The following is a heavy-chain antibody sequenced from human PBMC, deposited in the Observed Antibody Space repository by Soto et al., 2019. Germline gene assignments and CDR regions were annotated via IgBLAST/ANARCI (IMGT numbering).Heavy chain of an antibody. CDR1: GYTFTSYG. D-gene: IGHD6-19*01. CDR3: AREGGIGWGPPWYYYYGMDV. CDR2: ISAYNGNT. J-gene: IGHJ6*02. Sequence: QVQLVQSGAEVKKPGASVKVSCKASGYTFTSYGISWVRQAPGQGLEWMGWISAYNGNTNYAQKLQGRVTMTTDTSTSTAYMELRSLRSDYTAVYYCAREGGIGWGPPWYYYYGMDVWGQGTTVTVSS. V-gene: IGHV1-18*01.